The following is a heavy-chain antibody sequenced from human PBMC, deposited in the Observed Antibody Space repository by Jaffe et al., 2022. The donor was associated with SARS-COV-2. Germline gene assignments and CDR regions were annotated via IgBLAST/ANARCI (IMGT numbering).Heavy chain of an antibody. D-gene: IGHD3-9*01. Sequence: QVQLQESGPGLVKPSQTLSLTCTVSGGSISSGGYYWSWIRQHPGKGLEWIGYIYYSGSTYYNPSLKSRVTISVDTSKNQFSLKLSSVTAADTAVYYCARGLSGNYDILTGYYYYYGMDVWGQGTTVTVSS. V-gene: IGHV4-31*03. CDR3: ARGLSGNYDILTGYYYYYGMDV. CDR1: GGSISSGGYY. CDR2: IYYSGST. J-gene: IGHJ6*02.